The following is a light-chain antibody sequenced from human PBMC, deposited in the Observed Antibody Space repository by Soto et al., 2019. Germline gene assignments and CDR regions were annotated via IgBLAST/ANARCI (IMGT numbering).Light chain of an antibody. CDR1: QSISSW. CDR3: QQYNSYSIT. V-gene: IGKV1-5*01. CDR2: DAS. J-gene: IGKJ5*01. Sequence: DIQMTQSPSTLCASVGDRVTITCRASQSISSWLAWYQQIPGKAPKLLIYDASSLESGVPSRFRGSGSGTEFTLTISSLQPDDFATYYCQQYNSYSITFGQGTRLEIK.